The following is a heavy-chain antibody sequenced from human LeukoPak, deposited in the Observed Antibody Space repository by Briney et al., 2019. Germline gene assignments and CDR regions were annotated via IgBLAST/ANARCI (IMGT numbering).Heavy chain of an antibody. CDR3: ARERYFDWLSTYYYYYMDV. CDR2: IRYDGSNK. V-gene: IGHV3-30*02. J-gene: IGHJ6*03. CDR1: GFTFSSYG. Sequence: PGGSLRLSCAASGFTFSSYGMHWVRQAPGKGLEWVAFIRYDGSNKYYADSVKGRFTISRDNAKNSLYLQMNSLRAEVTAVYYCARERYFDWLSTYYYYYMDVWGKGTTVTVSS. D-gene: IGHD3-9*01.